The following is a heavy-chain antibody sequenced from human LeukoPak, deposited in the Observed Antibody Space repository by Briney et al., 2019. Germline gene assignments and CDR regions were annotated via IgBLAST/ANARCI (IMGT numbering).Heavy chain of an antibody. Sequence: GGSLRLSCGASGMTLSEYWMQWGCDAPGEGLVWVSRITSAGSSPISADSVKRRFTISRDNAKNTVYLRMNSLRAEDTAVFYCATGLSQYYDFWGRGTLVTVSS. CDR1: GMTLSEYW. J-gene: IGHJ2*01. D-gene: IGHD2-8*02. CDR3: ATGLSQYYDF. V-gene: IGHV3-74*01. CDR2: ITSAGSSP.